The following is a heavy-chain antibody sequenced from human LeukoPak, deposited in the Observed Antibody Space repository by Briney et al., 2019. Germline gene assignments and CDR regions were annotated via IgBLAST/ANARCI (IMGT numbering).Heavy chain of an antibody. CDR1: GGSISSGSYY. V-gene: IGHV4-61*02. CDR2: IYTSGST. CDR3: ARGVWGSYRYSDY. Sequence: SQTLSLTCTVSGGSISSGSYYWSWIRQPAGKGLEWIGRIYTSGSTNYNPSLKSRVTISVDTSKNQFSLKLSSVTAADTAVYYCARGVWGSYRYSDYWGQGTLVTVSS. J-gene: IGHJ4*02. D-gene: IGHD3-16*02.